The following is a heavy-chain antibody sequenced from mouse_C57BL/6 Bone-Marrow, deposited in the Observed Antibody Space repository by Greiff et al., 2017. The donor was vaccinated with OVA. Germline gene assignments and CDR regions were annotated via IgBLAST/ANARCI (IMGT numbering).Heavy chain of an antibody. D-gene: IGHD1-1*01. CDR3: TYYGSNFYAMDY. J-gene: IGHJ4*01. V-gene: IGHV14-4*01. CDR2: IDPENCDT. Sequence: VQLQQSGAELVRPGASVKLSCTASGFNIKDDYMHWVKQRPEQGLEWIGWIDPENCDTEYASKFQGKATITADTSSNTAYLQLSSLTSEDTAVYYCTYYGSNFYAMDYWGQGTSVTVSS. CDR1: GFNIKDDY.